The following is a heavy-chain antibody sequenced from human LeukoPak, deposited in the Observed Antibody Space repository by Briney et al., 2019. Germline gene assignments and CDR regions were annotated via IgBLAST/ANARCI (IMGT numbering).Heavy chain of an antibody. CDR2: ISYDGSNK. J-gene: IGHJ1*01. Sequence: GGSLRLSCAASGFTFSSYGMHWVRQAPGKGLERVAVISYDGSNKYYADSVKGRFTLSRDNSKKTLYLQMNSLRAEDTAVYYCAKVGYSSGWGYFQHWGQGTLVTVSS. CDR3: AKVGYSSGWGYFQH. CDR1: GFTFSSYG. V-gene: IGHV3-30*18. D-gene: IGHD6-19*01.